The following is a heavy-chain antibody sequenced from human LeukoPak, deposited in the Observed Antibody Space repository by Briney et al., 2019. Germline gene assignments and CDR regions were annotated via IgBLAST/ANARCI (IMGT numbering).Heavy chain of an antibody. J-gene: IGHJ6*02. V-gene: IGHV3-23*01. CDR3: VKDRGGSPFLGMDV. CDR1: GFTFSSYA. D-gene: IGHD1-26*01. CDR2: ISGSGGAGT. Sequence: GGSLRLSCAGSGFTFSSYAMSWVRQAPGKGLEWVSTISGSGGAGTYYADSVKGRFTVSRDNSRHTLYLPMNSLRAEDTAVYYCVKDRGGSPFLGMDVWGQGTTVTVSS.